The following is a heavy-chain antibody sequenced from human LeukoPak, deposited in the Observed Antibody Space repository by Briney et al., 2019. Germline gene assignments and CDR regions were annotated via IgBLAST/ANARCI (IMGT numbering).Heavy chain of an antibody. D-gene: IGHD2-2*02. CDR1: GGSLSSGGYY. J-gene: IGHJ3*02. Sequence: SETLSLTCTVSGGSLSSGGYYWGWLRQHPGRGLEGVGYIYYSGSTYYNPSLKSRVTISVDTSKNQFSLKLSSVTAADTAVYYCARDPLRPQGYCSSTSCYTDDAFDIWGQGTMVTVSS. V-gene: IGHV4-31*03. CDR2: IYYSGST. CDR3: ARDPLRPQGYCSSTSCYTDDAFDI.